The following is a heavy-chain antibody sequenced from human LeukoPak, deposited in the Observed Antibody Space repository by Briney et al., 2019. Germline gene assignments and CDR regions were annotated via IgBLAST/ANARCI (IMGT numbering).Heavy chain of an antibody. CDR1: GYSFATYW. CDR3: ASATTVTTGAFDI. D-gene: IGHD4-17*01. V-gene: IGHV5-51*01. CDR2: IYPSDSDT. Sequence: GESLKIPCQGSGYSFATYWSAWVRQMPGKGLEWMGIIYPSDSDTRYSPSCQGQVIISADKSISTAYLQWSSLKASDTAMYYCASATTVTTGAFDICGQGTMVTVSS. J-gene: IGHJ3*02.